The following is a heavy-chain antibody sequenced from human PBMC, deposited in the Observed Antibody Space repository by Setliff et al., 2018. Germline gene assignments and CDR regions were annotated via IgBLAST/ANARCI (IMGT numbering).Heavy chain of an antibody. CDR1: GGSISSATSY. CDR2: IYAIRST. D-gene: IGHD3-3*01. V-gene: IGHV4-61*02. J-gene: IGHJ4*02. Sequence: SETLSLTCIVSGGSISSATSYWNWIRQPAGKELEWIGRIYAIRSTNYNPSLKSRVTISLDTSNNQSSLKLSSVTAADTAVYYCRFWSGYYKNGYWGQGTLVTVSS. CDR3: RFWSGYYKNGY.